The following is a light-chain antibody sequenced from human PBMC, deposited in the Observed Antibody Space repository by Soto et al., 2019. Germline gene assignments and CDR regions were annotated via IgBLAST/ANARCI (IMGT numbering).Light chain of an antibody. J-gene: IGKJ2*01. CDR1: RSINSRY. V-gene: IGKV3-20*01. CDR2: ASS. Sequence: EIILTQSPDNLSLSLGERATLSCRASRSINSRYLAWYQQKHGQAPRLLIYASSSRATGIPDRFSCSGSGTDFTLTITRLEPEDFSVYYCQQYGYSPNTFGQGTHLEIK. CDR3: QQYGYSPNT.